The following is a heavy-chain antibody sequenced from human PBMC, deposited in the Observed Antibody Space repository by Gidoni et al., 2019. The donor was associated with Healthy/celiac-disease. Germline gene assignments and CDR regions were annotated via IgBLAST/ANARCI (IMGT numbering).Heavy chain of an antibody. J-gene: IGHJ3*02. CDR2: INHSGST. CDR3: ARGLMTTVTTNRVDLAFDI. D-gene: IGHD4-17*01. CDR1: GGSFSGYY. V-gene: IGHV4-34*01. Sequence: QVQLQQWGAGLLKPSETLSLTCAVYGGSFSGYYWSWIRQPPGKGLEWIGEINHSGSTNYNPSLKSRVTISVDTSNNQFSLKLSSVTAADTAVYYCARGLMTTVTTNRVDLAFDIWGQGTMVTVSS.